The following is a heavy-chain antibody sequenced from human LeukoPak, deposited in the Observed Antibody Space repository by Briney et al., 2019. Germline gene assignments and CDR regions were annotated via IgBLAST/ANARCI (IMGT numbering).Heavy chain of an antibody. J-gene: IGHJ6*02. Sequence: PSETLSLTCTVSGGSISSYYWSWIRQPPGKGLEWNGYIYYSGSTNYNPSLKSRVTISVDTSKNQFSLKLSSVTAADTAVYYCARLYDFWSGYYPNWGQGTTVTVSS. CDR3: ARLYDFWSGYYPN. CDR1: GGSISSYY. D-gene: IGHD3-3*01. V-gene: IGHV4-59*01. CDR2: IYYSGST.